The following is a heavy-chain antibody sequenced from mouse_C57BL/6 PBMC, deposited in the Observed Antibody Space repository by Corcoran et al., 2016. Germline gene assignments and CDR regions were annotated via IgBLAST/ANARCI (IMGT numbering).Heavy chain of an antibody. J-gene: IGHJ3*01. V-gene: IGHV3-6*01. CDR1: GYAITSGYY. Sequence: DVHLQESGPGLVKPSQSLSLTCSVTGYAITSGYYWNWIRQFPGNKLEWMGYISYDGSNNYNPSLQNRISITRDTSKNQFFLKLNSVTTEDTATYYCASGARAWFAYWGQGTLVTVSA. CDR3: ASGARAWFAY. CDR2: ISYDGSN.